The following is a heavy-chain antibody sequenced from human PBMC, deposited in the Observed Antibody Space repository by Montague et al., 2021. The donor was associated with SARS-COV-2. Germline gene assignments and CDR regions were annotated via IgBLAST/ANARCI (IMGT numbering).Heavy chain of an antibody. CDR2: IYSGGST. V-gene: IGHV3-66*01. CDR3: ARELLEVGATDY. Sequence: LSLTCTVSGYSISSGYYWGWIRQPPGKGLEWVSVIYSGGSTYYADSVKGRFTISRDNSKNTLYLQMNSLRAEDTAVYYCARELLEVGATDYWGQGTLVTVSS. D-gene: IGHD1-26*01. CDR1: GYSISSGYY. J-gene: IGHJ4*02.